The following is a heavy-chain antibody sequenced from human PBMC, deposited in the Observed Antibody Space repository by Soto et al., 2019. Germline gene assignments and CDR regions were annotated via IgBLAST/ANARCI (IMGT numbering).Heavy chain of an antibody. J-gene: IGHJ6*02. D-gene: IGHD1-7*01. CDR1: GGTFSSCA. CDR3: ASHGITGTWVDYYGMDV. Sequence: QVQLVQSGAEVKKAGSSVKVSCKASGGTFSSCAISWVRQAPGQGLEWMGGIIPIFGTANYAQKFQGRVTITADESTSTAYMELSSLRSEDTAVYYCASHGITGTWVDYYGMDVWGQGTTVTVSS. CDR2: IIPIFGTA. V-gene: IGHV1-69*12.